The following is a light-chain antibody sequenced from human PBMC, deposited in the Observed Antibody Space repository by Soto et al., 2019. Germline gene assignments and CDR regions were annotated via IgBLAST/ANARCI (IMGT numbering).Light chain of an antibody. CDR2: AAS. V-gene: IGKV1-39*01. J-gene: IGKJ1*01. CDR1: QSISNH. Sequence: DIQITQSPASRSASEEDRVIITCRASQSISNHLDWYQQKPGKAPKLLIFAASSLQSGVPSRFSGSRSGPDFTLTISSLQPEDFATYYCQQSYSSPPTFGQGTKVDI. CDR3: QQSYSSPPT.